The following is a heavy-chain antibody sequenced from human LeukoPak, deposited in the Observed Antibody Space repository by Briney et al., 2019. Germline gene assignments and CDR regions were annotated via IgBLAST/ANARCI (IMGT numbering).Heavy chain of an antibody. CDR2: IKSKTDGGTT. Sequence: GESLRLSCAASGFTFSNAWMSWVRQAPGKGLEWVGRIKSKTDGGTTDYAAPVKGRFTISRDDSKNTLYLQMNSLKTEDTAVYYCTTQYSSGWYWWYYFDYWGQGTLVTVSS. D-gene: IGHD6-19*01. CDR1: GFTFSNAW. J-gene: IGHJ4*02. CDR3: TTQYSSGWYWWYYFDY. V-gene: IGHV3-15*01.